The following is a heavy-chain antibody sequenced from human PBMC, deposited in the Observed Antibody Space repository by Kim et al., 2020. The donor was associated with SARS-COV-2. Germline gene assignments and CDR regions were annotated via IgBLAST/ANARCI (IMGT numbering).Heavy chain of an antibody. Sequence: SETLSLTCAVYGGSFSGYFWNWIRQPPGKGLEWIGEINHVGATSYNPSLKSRVTISVDTSKHQFSLMLSSVTAADTAVYYCQGGMVRGIRGLDVWGQGTTVTVSS. J-gene: IGHJ6*02. CDR1: GGSFSGYF. CDR3: QGGMVRGIRGLDV. CDR2: INHVGAT. V-gene: IGHV4-34*01. D-gene: IGHD3-10*01.